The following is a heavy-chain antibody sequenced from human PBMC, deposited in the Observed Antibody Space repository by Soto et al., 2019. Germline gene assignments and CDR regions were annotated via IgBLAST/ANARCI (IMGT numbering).Heavy chain of an antibody. CDR1: GYTFTSYY. D-gene: IGHD3-22*01. J-gene: IGHJ4*02. Sequence: ASVKFSCRASGYTFTSYYMHWVRQAPGQGLEWMGIINPSGGSTSYAQKFQGRVTMTRDTSTSTVYMELSSLRSEDTAVYYCARAAIPPTYDSSGYYTFDYWGQGTLVTVSS. CDR2: INPSGGST. V-gene: IGHV1-46*01. CDR3: ARAAIPPTYDSSGYYTFDY.